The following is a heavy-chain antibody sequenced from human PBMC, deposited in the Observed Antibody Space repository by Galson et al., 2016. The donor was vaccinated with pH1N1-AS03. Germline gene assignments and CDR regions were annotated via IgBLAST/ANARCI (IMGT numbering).Heavy chain of an antibody. CDR3: ARSRSPDYYDSSTYRPDAFDI. CDR1: GFTFSSYA. CDR2: ISSSGNYK. J-gene: IGHJ3*02. Sequence: SGFTFSSYAMNWVRQAPGKGLEWVSSISSSGNYKYYADSVKGRFTVSRDNAMNSLYLQMNSLRAEDTALYYCARSRSPDYYDSSTYRPDAFDIWGQGTMVTVSS. D-gene: IGHD3-22*01. V-gene: IGHV3-21*01.